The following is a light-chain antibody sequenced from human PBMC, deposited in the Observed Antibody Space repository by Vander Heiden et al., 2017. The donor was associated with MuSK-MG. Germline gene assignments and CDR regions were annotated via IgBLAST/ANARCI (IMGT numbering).Light chain of an antibody. CDR2: GAS. Sequence: IVLTHAAVSPSLSPGEGVTPSCRASQTITNSFLAWYQHQPGLAPRLLIYGASSRVSGTPDRFSGSGSGADFTLTISRREPEDFAIYYCQYYGSSPIILGKGTRLEIK. J-gene: IGKJ5*01. CDR1: QTITNSF. CDR3: QYYGSSPII. V-gene: IGKV3D-20*01.